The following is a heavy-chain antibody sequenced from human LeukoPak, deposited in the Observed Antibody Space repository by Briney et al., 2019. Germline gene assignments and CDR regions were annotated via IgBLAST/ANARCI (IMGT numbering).Heavy chain of an antibody. CDR3: ARDYYGAGLTYFDY. V-gene: IGHV4-30-4*01. CDR2: IYYSGST. D-gene: IGHD3-10*01. Sequence: PSETLSLTCTVSGGSISSGDYYWSWIRQPPGKGLEWIGYIYYSGSTYYNPSLKSRVTITVDTSKNRFSLKLRSVTAADTAVYYCARDYYGAGLTYFDYWGQGTLVTVSS. CDR1: GGSISSGDYY. J-gene: IGHJ4*02.